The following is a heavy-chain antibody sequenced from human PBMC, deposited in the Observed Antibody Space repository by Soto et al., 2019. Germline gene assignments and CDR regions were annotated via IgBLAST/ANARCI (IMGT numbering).Heavy chain of an antibody. CDR3: ARRRGSGSYYYGMDV. D-gene: IGHD1-26*01. CDR2: IYPGDSYT. CDR1: GYSFTSYW. Sequence: PGESLKISCKGSGYSFTSYWIGWVRQIPWKGLEWMGIIYPGDSYTRYSPSFQGQVTISADKSISTAYLQWSSLKASDTAMYYCARRRGSGSYYYGMDVWGQGTTVTVSS. V-gene: IGHV5-51*01. J-gene: IGHJ6*01.